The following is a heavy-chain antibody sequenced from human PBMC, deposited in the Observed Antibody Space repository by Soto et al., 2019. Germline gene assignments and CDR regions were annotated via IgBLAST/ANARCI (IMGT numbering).Heavy chain of an antibody. D-gene: IGHD3-22*01. CDR2: ISYDGSNK. Sequence: PGGSLRLSCEAYGFTFSSYWMGWVRQAPGKGLEWVAVISYDGSNKYYADSVKGRFTISRDNSKNTLYLQMNSLRAEDTAVYYCAKDEGLTYYYDSSGYRFDYWGQGTLVTVSS. J-gene: IGHJ4*02. V-gene: IGHV3-30*18. CDR1: GFTFSSYW. CDR3: AKDEGLTYYYDSSGYRFDY.